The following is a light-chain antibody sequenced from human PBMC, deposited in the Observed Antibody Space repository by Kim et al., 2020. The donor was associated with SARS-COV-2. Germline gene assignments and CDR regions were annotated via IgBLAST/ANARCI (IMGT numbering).Light chain of an antibody. CDR1: NY. J-gene: IGLJ2*01. CDR3: SVWDDTLRAVL. V-gene: IGLV1-47*02. Sequence: NYVYWYHQLPGAPPQLLIYSTFRRPSGVPDRFSASKSGTSASLAIGGLRSEDEATYYCSVWDDTLRAVLFGGGTQLTVL. CDR2: STF.